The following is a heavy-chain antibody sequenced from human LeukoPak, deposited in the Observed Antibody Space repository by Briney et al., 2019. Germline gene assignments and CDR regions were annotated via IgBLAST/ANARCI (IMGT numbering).Heavy chain of an antibody. D-gene: IGHD3-10*01. CDR1: GYTFTSYG. CDR3: ARDLRVRGVSSAYYYYYGMDV. J-gene: IGHJ6*02. Sequence: ASVKVSCKASGYTFTSYGISWVRQAPGQGLEWMGWISAYNGNTNYAQKLQGRVTMTTDTSTSTAYMELRSLRSDDTAVYYCARDLRVRGVSSAYYYYYGMDVWGQGTTVTVSS. V-gene: IGHV1-18*01. CDR2: ISAYNGNT.